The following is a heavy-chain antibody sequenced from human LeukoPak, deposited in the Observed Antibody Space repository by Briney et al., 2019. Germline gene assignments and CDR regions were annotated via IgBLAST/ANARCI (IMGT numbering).Heavy chain of an antibody. CDR3: ARPNYYGSESYSFDY. CDR2: INPSGGST. CDR1: GYTFTTYF. D-gene: IGHD3-10*01. J-gene: IGHJ4*02. V-gene: IGHV1-46*01. Sequence: ASVKVSCKASGYTFTTYFIHWVRRAPGQGLEWMGVINPSGGSTSYAQNFQGRLTMTRDTSTSTVYMELSSLRSEDTALYYCARPNYYGSESYSFDYWGQGTLVTVSS.